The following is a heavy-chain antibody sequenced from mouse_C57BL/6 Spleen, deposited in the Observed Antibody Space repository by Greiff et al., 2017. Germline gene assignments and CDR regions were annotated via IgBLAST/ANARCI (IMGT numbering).Heavy chain of an antibody. CDR2: IYPRSGNT. V-gene: IGHV1-81*01. J-gene: IGHJ1*03. CDR1: GYTFTSYG. CDR3: ARSYYVRYFDV. Sequence: QVHVKQSGAELARPGASVKLSCKASGYTFTSYGISWVKQRTGQGLEWIGEIYPRSGNTYYNEKFKGKATLTADKSSSTAYMELRSLTSEDSAVYFCARSYYVRYFDVWGTGTTVTVSS. D-gene: IGHD1-1*01.